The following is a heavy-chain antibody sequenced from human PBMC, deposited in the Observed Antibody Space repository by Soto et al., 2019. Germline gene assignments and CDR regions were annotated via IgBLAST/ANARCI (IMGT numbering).Heavy chain of an antibody. D-gene: IGHD5-18*01. J-gene: IGHJ6*02. CDR3: ARDSYVLGVRGMDV. V-gene: IGHV1-46*02. CDR2: INPSGGST. CDR1: GYTFKSYN. Sequence: GASVKVSCKSFGYTFKSYNMHCVGQDPGQGLEWMGIINPSGGSTNYAQKFQGRVTITADESTSTAYMELSSLRSEDTAVYYCARDSYVLGVRGMDVWGQGTTVTVSS.